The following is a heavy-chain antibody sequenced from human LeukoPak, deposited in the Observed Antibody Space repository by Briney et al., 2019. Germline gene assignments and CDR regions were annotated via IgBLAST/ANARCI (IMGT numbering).Heavy chain of an antibody. Sequence: PGGSLRLSCAASGFNFGSYSMTWVRQAPGKGLEWVSAISGSGGSTYYADSVKGRFTISRDNSKNTLYLQMNSLRAEDTAVYYCAKQAGGSSRSNWFDPWGQGTLVTVSS. CDR1: GFNFGSYS. V-gene: IGHV3-23*01. CDR2: ISGSGGST. CDR3: AKQAGGSSRSNWFDP. J-gene: IGHJ5*02. D-gene: IGHD6-13*01.